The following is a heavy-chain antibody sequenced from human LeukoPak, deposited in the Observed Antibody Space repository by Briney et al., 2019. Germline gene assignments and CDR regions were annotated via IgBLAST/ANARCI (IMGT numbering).Heavy chain of an antibody. V-gene: IGHV1-46*01. CDR1: GYTFTSYY. CDR2: INPSGGST. J-gene: IGHJ5*02. CDR3: ARDPSGWFDP. Sequence: ASVKVSCKASGYTFTSYYMHWVRQAPGQGLEWMGIINPSGGSTSYAQKFQGRVTITADESTSTAYMELSSLRSDDTAVYYCARDPSGWFDPWGQGTLVTVSS. D-gene: IGHD6-25*01.